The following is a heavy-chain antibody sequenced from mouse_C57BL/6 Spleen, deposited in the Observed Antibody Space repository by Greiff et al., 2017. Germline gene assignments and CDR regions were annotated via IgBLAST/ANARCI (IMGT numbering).Heavy chain of an antibody. CDR3: ARDRGAYDGYSFDY. D-gene: IGHD2-3*01. V-gene: IGHV5-4*01. CDR2: ISDGGSYT. J-gene: IGHJ2*01. Sequence: EVQRVESGGGLVKPGGSLKLSCAASGFTFSSYAMSWVRQTPEKRLEWVATISDGGSYTYYPDNVKGRFTISRDNAKNNLYLQMSHLKSEDTAMYYCARDRGAYDGYSFDYWGQGTTLTVSS. CDR1: GFTFSSYA.